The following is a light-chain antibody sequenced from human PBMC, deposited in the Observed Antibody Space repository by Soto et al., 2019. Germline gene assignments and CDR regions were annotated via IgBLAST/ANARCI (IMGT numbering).Light chain of an antibody. CDR2: NTN. Sequence: QTVVTQEPSLTVSPGGTVTLTCASSTGAVTSGYYPNWFQQKPGQTPRTLIYNTNKKHSWTPARFSGSLLGDKAALTLSGVPPEDEADYYCLLYYAGAYVFGTGTKLTVL. J-gene: IGLJ1*01. CDR3: LLYYAGAYV. CDR1: TGAVTSGYY. V-gene: IGLV7-43*01.